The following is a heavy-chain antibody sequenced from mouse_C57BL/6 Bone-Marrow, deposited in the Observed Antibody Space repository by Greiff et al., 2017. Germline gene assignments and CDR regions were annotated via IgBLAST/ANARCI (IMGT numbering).Heavy chain of an antibody. CDR3: AREGSYYYGSSDDYAMDY. Sequence: VQRVESGAELARPGASVKLSCKASGYTFTRYGISWVKQRTGQGLEWIGEIYPRSGNTDYNAKFKGKATMTADKSSSTAYMELRSLTSEDSAVYFCAREGSYYYGSSDDYAMDYWGQGTSVTVYS. D-gene: IGHD1-1*01. CDR2: IYPRSGNT. V-gene: IGHV1-81*01. J-gene: IGHJ4*01. CDR1: GYTFTRYG.